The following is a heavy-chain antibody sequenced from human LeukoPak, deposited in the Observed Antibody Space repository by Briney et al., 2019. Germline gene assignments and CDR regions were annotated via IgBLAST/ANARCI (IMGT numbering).Heavy chain of an antibody. J-gene: IGHJ4*02. D-gene: IGHD3-22*01. CDR3: ARWNRYYDSSGYSNFDY. Sequence: ASVKVSCKASGYTFTSYDINWVRQATGQGLEWMGWMNPNSGNTGYAQKFQGRVTITRNTSISTAYMELSSLRSEDTAVYSCARWNRYYDSSGYSNFDYWGQGTLVTVSS. CDR1: GYTFTSYD. CDR2: MNPNSGNT. V-gene: IGHV1-8*03.